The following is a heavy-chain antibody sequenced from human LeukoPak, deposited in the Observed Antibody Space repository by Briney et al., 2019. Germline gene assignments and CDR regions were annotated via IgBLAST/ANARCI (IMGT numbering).Heavy chain of an antibody. V-gene: IGHV3-7*03. CDR1: GFTFGHYW. Sequence: GGSLRLSCAASGFTFGHYWMNWVRLAPGKGLAWVANIREDGSDDTYVDSVKGRFTISRDNAKNSLFLQMNNLRAEDTAVYYCARGDGYYFGSWGQGTLVTVSS. CDR3: ARGDGYYFGS. CDR2: IREDGSDD. J-gene: IGHJ4*02.